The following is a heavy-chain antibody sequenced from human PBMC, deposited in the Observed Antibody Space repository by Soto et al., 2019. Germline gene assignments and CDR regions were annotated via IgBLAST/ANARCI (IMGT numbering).Heavy chain of an antibody. CDR3: AREDYYDSSGYLVPHYYYGMDV. CDR2: IIPIFGTA. V-gene: IGHV1-69*13. D-gene: IGHD3-22*01. CDR1: GGTFSSYA. Sequence: GASVKVSCKASGGTFSSYAISWVRQAPGQGLEWMGGIIPIFGTANYAQKFQGRVTITADESTSTAYMELSSLRSEDTAVYYCAREDYYDSSGYLVPHYYYGMDVWGQGTTVTVS. J-gene: IGHJ6*02.